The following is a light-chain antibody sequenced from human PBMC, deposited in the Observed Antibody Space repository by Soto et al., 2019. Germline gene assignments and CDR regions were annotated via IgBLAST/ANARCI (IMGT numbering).Light chain of an antibody. CDR3: QQYGRT. J-gene: IGKJ2*01. Sequence: DIVLTQSPGTLSLSPGDRATLSCRSSQSVNSNYLAWYQQKPGQAPRPLIFGASTRATGIPDRFRGSGSGTDFTLTINRLEPEDFAVYYCQQYGRTFGQGTKLEIK. CDR2: GAS. CDR1: QSVNSNY. V-gene: IGKV3-20*01.